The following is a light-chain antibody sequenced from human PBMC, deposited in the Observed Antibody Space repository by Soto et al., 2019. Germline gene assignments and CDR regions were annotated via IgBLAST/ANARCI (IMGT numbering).Light chain of an antibody. Sequence: ILLTQSPATRSLSPGERATLSCRASQSVSSYLAWYQQKPGQAPRLLIYDASNRATGIPARFSGSGSGTDFTLTISSLEPEDFAVYYCQQRSNWVFTFGPGTKVDIK. J-gene: IGKJ3*01. CDR3: QQRSNWVFT. V-gene: IGKV3-11*01. CDR1: QSVSSY. CDR2: DAS.